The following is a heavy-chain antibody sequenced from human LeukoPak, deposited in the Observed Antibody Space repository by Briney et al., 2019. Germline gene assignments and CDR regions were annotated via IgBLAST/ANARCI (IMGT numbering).Heavy chain of an antibody. D-gene: IGHD5-12*01. CDR2: ISSGSSTI. V-gene: IGHV3-48*02. Sequence: GGSLRLSCTGSGFTFRTYAFSWVRQAPGKGLEWVSYISSGSSTIYYADSVKGRFTISRDNAKNSLYLQMNSLRDEDTAVYYCARDWVYSGRGAFDIWGQGTMVTVSS. J-gene: IGHJ3*02. CDR3: ARDWVYSGRGAFDI. CDR1: GFTFRTYA.